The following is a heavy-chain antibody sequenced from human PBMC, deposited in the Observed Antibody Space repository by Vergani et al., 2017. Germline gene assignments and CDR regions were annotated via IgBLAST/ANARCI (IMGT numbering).Heavy chain of an antibody. Sequence: EVQLLESGGGLVQPGGSLRLSCAASGFTFSSYAMSWVRQAPGKGLEWVSAISGSGGSTYYADSVKGRFTISRDNSKNTLYLQMNSLRAEDTAVYYCARDLRFDYYDSSGYYYYFDYWGQGTLVTVSS. V-gene: IGHV3-23*01. J-gene: IGHJ4*02. D-gene: IGHD3-22*01. CDR3: ARDLRFDYYDSSGYYYYFDY. CDR2: ISGSGGST. CDR1: GFTFSSYA.